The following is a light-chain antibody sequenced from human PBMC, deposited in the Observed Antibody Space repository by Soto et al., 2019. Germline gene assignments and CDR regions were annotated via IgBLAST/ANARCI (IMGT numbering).Light chain of an antibody. J-gene: IGLJ2*01. Sequence: QSALTQAASVSGSPGQSITISCTGTSSDVGGYNYVSWYQQHPGKAPKLMIYDVSNRPSRVSNRFSGAKAGNTASLTISGLHAEDEADYCRSSYTRSSTPLYVVFGGGTKLAVL. CDR2: DVS. V-gene: IGLV2-14*01. CDR3: SSYTRSSTPLYVV. CDR1: SSDVGGYNY.